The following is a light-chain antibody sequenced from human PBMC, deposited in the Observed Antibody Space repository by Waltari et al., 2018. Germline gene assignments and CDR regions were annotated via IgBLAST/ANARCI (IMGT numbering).Light chain of an antibody. CDR2: GAS. J-gene: IGKJ3*01. CDR1: QTIRSD. CDR3: QQYDHWPPA. Sequence: ETVMTQSPATLSVSPGERVILSCRASQTIRSDLAWYQQKHGQSPRLLIYGASTRATAIPARFIGSGSGTEFTLTISSLQSEDFAFYYCQQYDHWPPAFGPGTKVDVK. V-gene: IGKV3-15*01.